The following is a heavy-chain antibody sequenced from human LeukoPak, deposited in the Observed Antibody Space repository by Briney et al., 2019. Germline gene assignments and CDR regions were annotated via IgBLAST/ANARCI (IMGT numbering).Heavy chain of an antibody. Sequence: GGSLRLSCAASGFTFSSYGMHWVRQAPGKGLEWVAVIWYDGSNKYYADSVKGRFTISRDNSKNTLYLQMNSLRAEDTAVYYCASNLGYCSSTSCYTNKNYYYYYGMDVWGQGTTVTVSS. CDR1: GFTFSSYG. CDR3: ASNLGYCSSTSCYTNKNYYYYYGMDV. CDR2: IWYDGSNK. V-gene: IGHV3-33*01. D-gene: IGHD2-2*02. J-gene: IGHJ6*02.